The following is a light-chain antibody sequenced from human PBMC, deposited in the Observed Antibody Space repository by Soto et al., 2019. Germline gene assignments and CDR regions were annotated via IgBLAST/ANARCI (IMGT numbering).Light chain of an antibody. CDR1: SSDVGGYNY. J-gene: IGLJ3*02. CDR2: EVN. Sequence: QSALTQPASVSGSLGQSITISCTGTSSDVGGYNYVSWYQQHPGKVPKLIIYEVNNRPSGVSNRFSGSKSANTASLTISGLQADDAADYYCSSFTSSSTQVFGGGTKLTVL. V-gene: IGLV2-14*01. CDR3: SSFTSSSTQV.